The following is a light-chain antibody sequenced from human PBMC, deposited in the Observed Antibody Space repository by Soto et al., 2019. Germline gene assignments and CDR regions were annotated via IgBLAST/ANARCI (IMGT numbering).Light chain of an antibody. CDR3: QQYNNWPPGT. CDR1: QSVSSN. CDR2: GAS. V-gene: IGKV3-15*01. J-gene: IGKJ4*01. Sequence: EIVMTQSPATLSVSPGERATPSCRASQSVSSNLAWYQQKPGQAPRLLIYGASTRATGIPARFSGRGSGTEFTLTISSLQSEDFAVYYCQQYNNWPPGTFGGGTKVEIK.